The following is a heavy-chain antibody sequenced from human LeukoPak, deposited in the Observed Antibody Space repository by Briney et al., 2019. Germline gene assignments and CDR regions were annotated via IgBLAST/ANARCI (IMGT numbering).Heavy chain of an antibody. CDR1: GGTFSSYA. CDR3: ARASVRYFDWLLSFDY. CDR2: IIPIFGTA. J-gene: IGHJ4*02. V-gene: IGHV1-69*01. D-gene: IGHD3-9*01. Sequence: SVKVSCKASGGTFSSYAISWVRQAPGQGLEWMGGIIPIFGTANYAQKFQGRVTITADESTSTAYMELSSLRSEDTAVYYCARASVRYFDWLLSFDYWDQGTLVTVSS.